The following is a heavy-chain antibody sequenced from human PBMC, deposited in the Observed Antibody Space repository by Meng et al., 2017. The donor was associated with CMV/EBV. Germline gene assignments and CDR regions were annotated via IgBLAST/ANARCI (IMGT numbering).Heavy chain of an antibody. J-gene: IGHJ4*02. Sequence: GESLKISCAASGFAVSGNYMSWVRQAPGKGLQWVSVIYSGDSTYYADSVKGRFTISRDNSKNTLYLQMNSLRAEDTAVYYCARDLGFDYWGQGTLVTVSS. CDR3: ARDLGFDY. CDR2: IYSGDST. V-gene: IGHV3-53*01. CDR1: GFAVSGNY. D-gene: IGHD3-16*01.